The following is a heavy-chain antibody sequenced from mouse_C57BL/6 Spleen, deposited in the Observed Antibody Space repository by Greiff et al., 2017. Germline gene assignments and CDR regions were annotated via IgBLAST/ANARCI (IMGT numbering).Heavy chain of an antibody. CDR3: ARECSYGSSYPAWFAY. D-gene: IGHD1-1*01. Sequence: QVQLQQPGAELVKPGASVKLSCKASGYTYTSYWMHWVKQRPGQGLEWIGMFHPNSGSTNYNEKFKSKATLTVDKSSSPAYMQLSSLTSQDSAVYYCARECSYGSSYPAWFAYWGQGTLVTVSA. CDR2: FHPNSGST. J-gene: IGHJ3*01. CDR1: GYTYTSYW. V-gene: IGHV1-64*01.